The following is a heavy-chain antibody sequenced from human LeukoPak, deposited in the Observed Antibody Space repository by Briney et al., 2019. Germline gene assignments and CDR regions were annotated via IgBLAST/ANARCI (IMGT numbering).Heavy chain of an antibody. CDR1: GGSFSGYY. CDR3: ARQLVLAADPYDAFDI. CDR2: INHSGST. J-gene: IGHJ3*02. V-gene: IGHV4-34*01. D-gene: IGHD6-13*01. Sequence: PSETLSLTCAVYGGSFSGYYWSWIRQPPGKGLEWIGEINHSGSTNYNPSLKSRVTISVDTSKNQFSLKLSSVTAADTAVYYCARQLVLAADPYDAFDIWGQGTMVTVSS.